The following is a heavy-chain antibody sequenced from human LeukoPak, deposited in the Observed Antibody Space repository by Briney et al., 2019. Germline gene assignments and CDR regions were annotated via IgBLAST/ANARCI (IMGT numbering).Heavy chain of an antibody. CDR1: GFTFSSYG. CDR2: IWYDGSNK. J-gene: IGHJ6*02. Sequence: GGSLRLSCAASGFTFSSYGMHWVRQAPGKGLEWVAVIWYDGSNKYYADSVRGRFTISRDNSKNTLYLQMNSLRAEDTAVYYCARGNDGSSSWPYCYYGMDVWGQGTTVTVSS. V-gene: IGHV3-33*01. CDR3: ARGNDGSSSWPYCYYGMDV. D-gene: IGHD6-13*01.